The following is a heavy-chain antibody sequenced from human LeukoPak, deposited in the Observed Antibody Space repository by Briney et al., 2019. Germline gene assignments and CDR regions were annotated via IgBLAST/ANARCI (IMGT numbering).Heavy chain of an antibody. D-gene: IGHD5-12*01. Sequence: GGSLRLSCATSGFIFSSCAMSWVRQAPGKGLEWVSVISGSGGSTNYAESEKGRFTISRDNSKNTLYLQMNSLRVEDTAVYYCAKHRGRDGGYPFDYWGQGTLVTVSS. J-gene: IGHJ4*02. CDR2: ISGSGGST. V-gene: IGHV3-23*01. CDR1: GFIFSSCA. CDR3: AKHRGRDGGYPFDY.